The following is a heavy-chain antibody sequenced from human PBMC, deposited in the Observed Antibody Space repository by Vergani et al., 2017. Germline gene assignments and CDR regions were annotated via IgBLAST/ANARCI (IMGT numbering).Heavy chain of an antibody. Sequence: QVQLPESGPGLVKPSETLSLTCAVSGFSIDNGYYWDWIRQPPGKGLEWIGSIYRTGRTHFNPSLKSRVTISVDTSNNHFSLRLNSLTAADTAVYYCARRSGIVYDIFSGTQYFFDFWGQGTLVTVSS. D-gene: IGHD3-9*01. CDR1: GFSIDNGYY. J-gene: IGHJ4*02. CDR3: ARRSGIVYDIFSGTQYFFDF. CDR2: IYRTGRT. V-gene: IGHV4-38-2*01.